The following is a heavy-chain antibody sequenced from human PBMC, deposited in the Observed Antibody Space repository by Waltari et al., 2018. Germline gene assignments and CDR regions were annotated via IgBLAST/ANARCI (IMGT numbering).Heavy chain of an antibody. D-gene: IGHD5-18*01. CDR3: SRARDEDTAMVFFDH. CDR1: GFTVSTTH. CDR2: IYPAGST. J-gene: IGHJ4*02. Sequence: DVQLVESGGGLVQPGGSLSLSWDASGFTVSTTHMSWVRQAPGKGLEWVSIIYPAGSTYNADSVVGRFTISRDVSQNTLHLQMNNLRPEDTAVYYCSRARDEDTAMVFFDHWGQGTLVSVSS. V-gene: IGHV3-66*02.